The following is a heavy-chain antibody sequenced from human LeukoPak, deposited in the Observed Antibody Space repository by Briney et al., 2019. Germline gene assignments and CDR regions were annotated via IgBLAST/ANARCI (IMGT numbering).Heavy chain of an antibody. Sequence: GGSLRLSCAASGFTFSTYWMTWVRQAPGKGLEWVAFIRYDGSNKYYADSVKGRVTISRDNSKNTLYLQVNSLRAEDTAVYYCVKDSTHYRVWDDYDSAGLTYWGQGTLVTVSS. J-gene: IGHJ4*02. CDR2: IRYDGSNK. CDR1: GFTFSTYW. CDR3: VKDSTHYRVWDDYDSAGLTY. D-gene: IGHD3-22*01. V-gene: IGHV3-30*02.